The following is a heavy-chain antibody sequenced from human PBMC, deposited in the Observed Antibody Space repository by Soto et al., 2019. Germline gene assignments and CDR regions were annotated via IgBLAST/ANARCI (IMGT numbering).Heavy chain of an antibody. V-gene: IGHV3-23*01. J-gene: IGHJ4*02. CDR2: ISGSGGSP. CDR1: GFTFSNYA. CDR3: AKDKGWDYGDNWDSYFDY. Sequence: EVHLLESGGGLVQPGGSLRLSCAASGFTFSNYAMNWVRQAPGKGLEWVSAISGSGGSPYYADSVKGRFTISRDNSKSMLHLQMNSLRADDTAVFYCAKDKGWDYGDNWDSYFDYWGQGTLVTVSS. D-gene: IGHD4-17*01.